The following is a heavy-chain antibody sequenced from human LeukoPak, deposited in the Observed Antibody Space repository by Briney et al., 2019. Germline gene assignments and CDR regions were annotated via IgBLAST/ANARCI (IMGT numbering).Heavy chain of an antibody. Sequence: GGSLRLSCAASGFTVSSTYMSWVRQAPGKGLEWVSAISGSGGSTYYADSVKGRFTISRDNSKNTLYLQMNSLRAEDTAVYYCASGIAAVYYWGQGTLVTVSS. CDR3: ASGIAAVYY. CDR1: GFTVSSTY. D-gene: IGHD6-13*01. CDR2: ISGSGGST. J-gene: IGHJ4*02. V-gene: IGHV3-23*01.